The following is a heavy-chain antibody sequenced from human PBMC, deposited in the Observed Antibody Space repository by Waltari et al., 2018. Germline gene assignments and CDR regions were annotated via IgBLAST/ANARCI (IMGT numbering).Heavy chain of an antibody. J-gene: IGHJ4*02. CDR3: VKQRVRASPIFDY. V-gene: IGHV3-23*04. D-gene: IGHD6-25*01. Sequence: EVQLVESGGGLVQPGGSLKLSCVTSGFTFSSSAMTWVRQAPGMWVEWVSDISVGGGTTYYADSVKGRFTISRDNSKNILYLKMNSLRAEDTAFYYCVKQRVRASPIFDYWGLGTLVTVSS. CDR2: ISVGGGTT. CDR1: GFTFSSSA.